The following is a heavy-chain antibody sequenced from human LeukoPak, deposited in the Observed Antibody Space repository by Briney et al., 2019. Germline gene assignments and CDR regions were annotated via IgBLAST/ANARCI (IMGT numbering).Heavy chain of an antibody. J-gene: IGHJ4*02. CDR1: GYTFTTYG. Sequence: ASVKVSCKASGYTFTTYGISWVRQAPGQGLEWMGWISAYNGNTDYAQKVQGRVTMTTDTSTRTAYMELRSLRSDDTAVYFCARADPPDIVLEHHFDYWGQGTLVTVSS. V-gene: IGHV1-18*01. CDR3: ARADPPDIVLEHHFDY. CDR2: ISAYNGNT. D-gene: IGHD5-12*01.